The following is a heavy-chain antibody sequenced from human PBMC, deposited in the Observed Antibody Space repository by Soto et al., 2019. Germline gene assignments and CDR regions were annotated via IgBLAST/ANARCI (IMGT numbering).Heavy chain of an antibody. CDR2: ISYDGSNK. D-gene: IGHD5-12*01. Sequence: QVQLVESGGGVVQPGRSLRLSCAASGFTFSSYATHWVRQAPGKGLGWVAVISYDGSNKYYADSVKGRFTISRDNSKNTLYLQMNSLRAEDTAVYYCARDPRRPTDVDIYYWGQGTLVTVSS. J-gene: IGHJ4*02. CDR3: ARDPRRPTDVDIYY. V-gene: IGHV3-30-3*01. CDR1: GFTFSSYA.